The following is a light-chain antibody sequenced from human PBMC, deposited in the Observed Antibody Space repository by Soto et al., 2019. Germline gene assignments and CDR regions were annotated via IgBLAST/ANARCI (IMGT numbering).Light chain of an antibody. V-gene: IGKV3-15*01. CDR2: GAS. CDR1: QSVSIN. CDR3: QQYDNWPKT. Sequence: ETVMTQSPATLSVSPGERATLSCRASQSVSINLAWYQQKPGQAPRLLIYGASTRATGIPARFSGSGSGTGFTLTISSLQSEDFAVYCCQQYDNWPKTFGQGTKLEIK. J-gene: IGKJ2*01.